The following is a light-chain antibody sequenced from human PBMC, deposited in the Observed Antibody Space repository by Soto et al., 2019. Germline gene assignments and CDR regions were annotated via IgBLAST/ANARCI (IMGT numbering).Light chain of an antibody. J-gene: IGLJ1*01. CDR1: SSDVGGYNS. V-gene: IGLV2-14*01. CDR3: SSYTSSNTLYV. CDR2: EVS. Sequence: QSALTQPASVSGSPGQSITISCTGTSSDVGGYNSVSWYQQHPGKAPKLMIYEVSNRPSGVSHRFSGSKSGNTASLTISGLQDEDEADYYCSSYTSSNTLYVFGTGTKVTVL.